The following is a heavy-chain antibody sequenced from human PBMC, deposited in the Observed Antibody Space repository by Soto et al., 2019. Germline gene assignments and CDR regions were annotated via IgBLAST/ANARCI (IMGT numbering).Heavy chain of an antibody. Sequence: SETLSLTCTVSGGSISSSSYYWGWIRQPPGKGLEWIGSIYYSGSTYYNPSLKSRVTISVDTSKNQFSLKLSSVTAADTAVYYCASRRYSSSWYYYYGMDVWGQGTTVTVSS. V-gene: IGHV4-39*01. CDR2: IYYSGST. CDR3: ASRRYSSSWYYYYGMDV. J-gene: IGHJ6*02. CDR1: GGSISSSSYY. D-gene: IGHD6-13*01.